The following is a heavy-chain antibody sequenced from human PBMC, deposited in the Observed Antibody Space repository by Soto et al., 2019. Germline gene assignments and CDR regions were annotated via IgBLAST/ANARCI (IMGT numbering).Heavy chain of an antibody. CDR3: AKVSTAITYLDY. J-gene: IGHJ4*02. CDR1: GFTFSSYG. CDR2: ISQDGSNK. V-gene: IGHV3-30*18. D-gene: IGHD5-18*01. Sequence: QVQLVESGGGVVQPGRSLRLSCAASGFTFSSYGMHWVRQAPGKGLEWVAVISQDGSNKYYADSVKGRFTISRDNSKNTLYLQMNSLRAEDTAVYYCAKVSTAITYLDYWGQGTLFTVSS.